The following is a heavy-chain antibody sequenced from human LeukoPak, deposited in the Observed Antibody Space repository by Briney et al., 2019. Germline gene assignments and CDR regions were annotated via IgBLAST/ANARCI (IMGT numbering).Heavy chain of an antibody. Sequence: GGSLRFSCATSRFIFYEHNMIWVRQAPGKGLEWVSFLSSGGTTIHYADSVKGRFTMSRDDAKNSLYLQMNSLRAEDTAVYYCAKVGGSGWYFDNWGQGTLVTVSS. V-gene: IGHV3-48*04. CDR3: AKVGGSGWYFDN. J-gene: IGHJ4*02. D-gene: IGHD6-19*01. CDR2: LSSGGTTI. CDR1: RFIFYEHN.